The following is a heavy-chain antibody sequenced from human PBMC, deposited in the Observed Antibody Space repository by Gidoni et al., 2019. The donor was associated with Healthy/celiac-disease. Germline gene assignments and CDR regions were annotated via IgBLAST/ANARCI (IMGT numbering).Heavy chain of an antibody. Sequence: EVQLLESGGGLVQPGGSLSLSCAASGFTFIPYAMSWVRQAPGKGREWVSAISGSGGSTYYADSVKGRFTISRDNAKNTLYLQMNSLRAEDTAVYYCAKEGLVPAAIYYYYYGMDVWGQGTTVTVSS. V-gene: IGHV3-23*01. CDR2: ISGSGGST. CDR1: GFTFIPYA. D-gene: IGHD2-2*01. CDR3: AKEGLVPAAIYYYYYGMDV. J-gene: IGHJ6*02.